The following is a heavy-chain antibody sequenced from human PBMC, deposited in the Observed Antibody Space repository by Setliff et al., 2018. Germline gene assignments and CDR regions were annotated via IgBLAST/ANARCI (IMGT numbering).Heavy chain of an antibody. J-gene: IGHJ6*03. Sequence: SVKVSCKASGGSFSSYGITWVRQAPGHGLEWMGGTIPMFGTTNYAQKFQGRVTIITDESTSTAYMELSSLRSEDTAVYFCAREGVDTRSSTDYRYYMDVWGKGTTVTVSS. CDR1: GGSFSSYG. D-gene: IGHD5-18*01. CDR3: AREGVDTRSSTDYRYYMDV. V-gene: IGHV1-69*05. CDR2: TIPMFGTT.